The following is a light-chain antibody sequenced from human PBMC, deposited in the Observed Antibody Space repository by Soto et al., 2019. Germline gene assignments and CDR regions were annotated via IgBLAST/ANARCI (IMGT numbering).Light chain of an antibody. V-gene: IGLV2-14*01. J-gene: IGLJ1*01. CDR1: ASDVGAYDY. CDR2: EVR. CDR3: SSSTSSSTLV. Sequence: QSALTQPASVSGSPGQSITISCTGTASDVGAYDYVSWYQHHPGKPPKLLIFEVRYRPSGVSNRFSGSKSGNTASLTISGLQPEDAADYFCSSSTSSSTLVFGTVTKLTVL.